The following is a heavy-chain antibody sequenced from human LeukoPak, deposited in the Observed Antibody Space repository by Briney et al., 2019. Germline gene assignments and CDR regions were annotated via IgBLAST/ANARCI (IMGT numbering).Heavy chain of an antibody. J-gene: IGHJ4*02. D-gene: IGHD6-19*01. CDR2: SSAYNGNT. CDR3: ARGGNSGWRTPNDDY. V-gene: IGHV1-18*01. Sequence: ASVKVSCKASGYTFTSYGISWVRQAPGQGLKWMGWSSAYNGNTNYAQKLQGRVTMTTDTSTSTAYMELRSLRSDDTAVYYCARGGNSGWRTPNDDYWGQGTLVTVSS. CDR1: GYTFTSYG.